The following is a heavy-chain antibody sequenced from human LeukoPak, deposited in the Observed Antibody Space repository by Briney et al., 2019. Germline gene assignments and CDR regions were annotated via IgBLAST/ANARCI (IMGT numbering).Heavy chain of an antibody. CDR2: LYPGGKT. J-gene: IGHJ4*02. V-gene: IGHV3-53*05. Sequence: GGSLRLSCAASGFSVSNSYMSWVRLAPGKGLEFVSALYPGGKTYYADSVKGRFTISSDTSKNTVDVQMTSLRAEDTAIYYCANQGSREVRGFDYWGLGTLVTVSS. CDR1: GFSVSNSY. CDR3: ANQGSREVRGFDY. D-gene: IGHD2-2*01.